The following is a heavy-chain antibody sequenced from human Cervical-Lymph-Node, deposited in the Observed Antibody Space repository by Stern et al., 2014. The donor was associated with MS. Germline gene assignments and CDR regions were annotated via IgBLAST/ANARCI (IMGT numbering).Heavy chain of an antibody. J-gene: IGHJ3*02. Sequence: QVQLQESGPGLVKSSETLSLTCTVAGGSISGYYWSWIRQPPGKGLEWIGYFNYNANSNYHPSLKSRVTISADMSRNEFSPTPRPVTAADTAVYFCARQRWSNVDDAFDIWGQGTMVTVSS. CDR1: GGSISGYY. D-gene: IGHD4-23*01. CDR3: ARQRWSNVDDAFDI. CDR2: FNYNANS. V-gene: IGHV4-59*08.